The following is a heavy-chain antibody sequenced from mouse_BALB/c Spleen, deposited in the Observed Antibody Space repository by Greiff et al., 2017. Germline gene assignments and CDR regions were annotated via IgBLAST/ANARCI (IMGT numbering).Heavy chain of an antibody. J-gene: IGHJ3*01. D-gene: IGHD1-1*01. Sequence: EVQLQQSGPELVKPGASVKISCKASGYTFTDYNMHWVKQSHGKSLEWIGYIYPYNGGTGYNQKFKSKATLTVDNSSSTAYMELRSLTSEDSAVYYCAREESYYGSSAWFAYWGQGTLVTVSA. CDR2: IYPYNGGT. CDR1: GYTFTDYN. V-gene: IGHV1S29*02. CDR3: AREESYYGSSAWFAY.